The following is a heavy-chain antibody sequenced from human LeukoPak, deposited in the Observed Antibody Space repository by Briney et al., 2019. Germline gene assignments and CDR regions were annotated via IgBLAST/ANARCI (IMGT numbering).Heavy chain of an antibody. V-gene: IGHV4-30-4*01. D-gene: IGHD5-12*01. CDR1: GGSISSGDYY. Sequence: SQTLSLTCTVSGGSISSGDYYWSWIRQPPGKGLEWIGYIYYSGSTYYNPSLKSRVTVSVDTSKNQFSLKLSSVTAADTAVYYCARGQSGYSGYDSYYPLDYWGQGTLVTVSS. CDR3: ARGQSGYSGYDSYYPLDY. J-gene: IGHJ4*02. CDR2: IYYSGST.